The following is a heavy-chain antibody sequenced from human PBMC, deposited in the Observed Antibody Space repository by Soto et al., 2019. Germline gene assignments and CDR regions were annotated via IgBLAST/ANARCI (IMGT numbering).Heavy chain of an antibody. V-gene: IGHV3-30*18. J-gene: IGHJ4*02. D-gene: IGHD3-3*01. CDR1: GFTFSSYG. Sequence: GGSLRLSCAASGFTFSSYGMHWVRQAPGKGLEWVAVISYDGSNKYYADSVKGRFTISRDNSKNTLYLQMNSLRDEDTAVYYCAKAQGYDFWSGYIYWGQGTLVTVPQ. CDR2: ISYDGSNK. CDR3: AKAQGYDFWSGYIY.